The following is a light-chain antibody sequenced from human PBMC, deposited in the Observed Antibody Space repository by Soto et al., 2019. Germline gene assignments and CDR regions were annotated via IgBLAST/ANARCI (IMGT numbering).Light chain of an antibody. J-gene: IGKJ3*01. V-gene: IGKV1-9*01. CDR1: QAISRY. Sequence: DIQLTQSPSFLSASVGDRVTITCRASQAISRYLAWYQQKAGKAPKLLIYAASTVQKGVPSRFSGSGSGTEFTLTISSLQPDDLATYYCQQLNTYPLFTFGPGTEVDI. CDR3: QQLNTYPLFT. CDR2: AAS.